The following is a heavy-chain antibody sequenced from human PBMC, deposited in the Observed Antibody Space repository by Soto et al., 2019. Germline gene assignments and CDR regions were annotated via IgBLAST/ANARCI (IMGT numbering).Heavy chain of an antibody. Sequence: EVQLVESGGGLVKPGGSLRLSCAASGFTFSSYSMNWVRQAPGKGLEWVSSISSSSSYIYYADSVKGRFTISRDNAKNSLYQQINSLRAEDPDVYYCARGNVYSSSCWFDPWGQGTLVTVTS. D-gene: IGHD6-6*01. CDR3: ARGNVYSSSCWFDP. CDR1: GFTFSSYS. J-gene: IGHJ5*02. V-gene: IGHV3-21*01. CDR2: ISSSSSYI.